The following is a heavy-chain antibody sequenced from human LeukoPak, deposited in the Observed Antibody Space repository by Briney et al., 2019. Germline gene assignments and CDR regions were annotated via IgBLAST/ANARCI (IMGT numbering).Heavy chain of an antibody. CDR1: GYTFSSYY. CDR3: ARFSHYYYTLDV. J-gene: IGHJ6*02. V-gene: IGHV1-46*01. Sequence: GASVKVSCKASGYTFSSYYMHWVRQAPGQGLEWMGLINPSGGNTLYAQKFQGGVAMTRDTSTSTVYMELSSLRSEDTAVYFCARFSHYYYTLDVWGQGTAVTVSS. CDR2: INPSGGNT.